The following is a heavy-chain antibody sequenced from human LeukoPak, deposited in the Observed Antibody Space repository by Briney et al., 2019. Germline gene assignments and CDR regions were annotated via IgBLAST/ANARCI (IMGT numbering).Heavy chain of an antibody. J-gene: IGHJ4*02. V-gene: IGHV3-53*04. CDR1: GFTVSSNY. CDR2: IYSGGST. D-gene: IGHD2-15*01. Sequence: TGGSLILSCAASGFTVSSNYMSWVRQAPGKGLEWVSVIYSGGSTYYADSVKGRFTISRHNSKNTLYLQMNSLRAEDTAVYYCASSKGYCSGGSCYSFHAGLDYWGQGTLVTVSS. CDR3: ASSKGYCSGGSCYSFHAGLDY.